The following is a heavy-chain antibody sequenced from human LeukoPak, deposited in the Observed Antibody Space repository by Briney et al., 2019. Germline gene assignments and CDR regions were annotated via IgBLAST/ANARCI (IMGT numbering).Heavy chain of an antibody. CDR2: IYPGDSDT. J-gene: IGHJ6*03. D-gene: IGHD4-11*01. CDR1: GYSFTNYW. CDR3: ARHGRSKALYYYYMDV. Sequence: GESLKISCKASGYSFTNYWIGWVRQMPGKGLEWMGIIYPGDSDTRYSPSFQGQVTISADKSISTAYLQWSSLKASDTAMYYCARHGRSKALYYYYMDVWGKGTTVTVSS. V-gene: IGHV5-51*01.